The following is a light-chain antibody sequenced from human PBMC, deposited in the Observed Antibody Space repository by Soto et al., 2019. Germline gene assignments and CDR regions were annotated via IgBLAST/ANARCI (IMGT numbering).Light chain of an antibody. V-gene: IGKV2-28*01. CDR3: MQAGRTQWT. CDR2: LGS. CDR1: QSLLHRNGYNY. J-gene: IGKJ1*01. Sequence: SPLALRVTPGEPAYISCRSSQSLLHRNGYNYLDWYLQKPGQSPQLLIYLGSTRASGVPGRFSGSGSGRDFTLKISRVEAEDVGIYYCMQAGRTQWTFGQGTKVDIK.